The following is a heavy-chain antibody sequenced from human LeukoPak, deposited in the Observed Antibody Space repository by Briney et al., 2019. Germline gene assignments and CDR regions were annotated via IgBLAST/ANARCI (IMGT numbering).Heavy chain of an antibody. Sequence: GGSLRLSCAASGFTFSSYAMSWVRQAPGKGLDWVSTISGGGTYTYYADSVKGRFTISRDNSKNTLYLQMNSLRAEDTAVYYCAKGYSNPSHFVYWGEGAQVTVSS. J-gene: IGHJ4*02. CDR3: AKGYSNPSHFVY. CDR1: GFTFSSYA. CDR2: ISGGGTYT. V-gene: IGHV3-23*01. D-gene: IGHD4-11*01.